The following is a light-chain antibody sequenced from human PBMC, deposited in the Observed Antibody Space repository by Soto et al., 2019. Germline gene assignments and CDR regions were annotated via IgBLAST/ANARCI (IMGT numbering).Light chain of an antibody. CDR2: HVS. CDR1: NSDVGGYNY. V-gene: IGLV2-14*01. J-gene: IGLJ1*01. Sequence: QSALTQPASVSGSPGQSITISCTGSNSDVGGYNYVSWYQQHPGKAPRLIIYHVSHRPSGVSNRFSGSKSGNTASLTISGLQAEDEADYHCISYTNIRTYVFGSGTKVTVL. CDR3: ISYTNIRTYV.